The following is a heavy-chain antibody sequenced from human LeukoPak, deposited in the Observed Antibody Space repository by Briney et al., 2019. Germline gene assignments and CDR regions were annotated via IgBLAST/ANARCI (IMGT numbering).Heavy chain of an antibody. J-gene: IGHJ4*02. CDR3: ARAGNYGDYFDY. Sequence: GASVKVSCKASGGTFSSYAISWVRQAPGQGLEWMGRIIPILGIANYAQKFQGRVTMTRDTSISTAYMELSRLRSDDTAVYYCARAGNYGDYFDYWGQGTLVTVSS. CDR1: GGTFSSYA. D-gene: IGHD4-17*01. V-gene: IGHV1-69*04. CDR2: IIPILGIA.